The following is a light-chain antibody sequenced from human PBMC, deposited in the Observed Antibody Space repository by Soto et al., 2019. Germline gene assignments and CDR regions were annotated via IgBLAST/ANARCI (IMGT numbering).Light chain of an antibody. Sequence: IQLTQSPSSLSASVGDRVTITCRASQGISSFLAGYQQKPGKDPKRLIYDASTLQTGVPSRISGSGSGTNVTLIIVSRQPEDFATYYCRQLNSFPIPFGPGTKVDIK. CDR3: RQLNSFPIP. CDR1: QGISSF. J-gene: IGKJ3*01. V-gene: IGKV1-9*01. CDR2: DAS.